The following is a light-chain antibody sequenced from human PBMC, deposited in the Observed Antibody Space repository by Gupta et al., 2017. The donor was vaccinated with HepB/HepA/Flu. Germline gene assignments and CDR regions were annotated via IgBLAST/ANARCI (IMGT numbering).Light chain of an antibody. CDR3: QSYDSSNNVV. CDR2: EDN. CDR1: SGSIASNY. Sequence: NFMLPQPHSVSESPGKTVTISCTRSSGSIASNYVQWYQQRPGSPPTTVIYEDNKRRSGVPDRGSGSINGSSNAASLTISGPKAEDDADYYCQSYDSSNNVVFGGGTKLTVL. V-gene: IGLV6-57*01. J-gene: IGLJ2*01.